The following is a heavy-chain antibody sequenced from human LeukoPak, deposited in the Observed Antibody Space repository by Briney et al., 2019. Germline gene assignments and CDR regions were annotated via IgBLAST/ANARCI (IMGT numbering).Heavy chain of an antibody. V-gene: IGHV1-2*02. CDR2: INPRSGGT. J-gene: IGHJ4*02. Sequence: ASVKVSCKASGYSFTGYHVHWVRQAPGQGLEWMGWINPRSGGTNFAQKFQGRVTMTRDTSISTAYMEVSRLTSDDTAVYYCARGLYSRIADCWGQGTLVTVSS. CDR3: ARGLYSRIADC. CDR1: GYSFTGYH. D-gene: IGHD2-15*01.